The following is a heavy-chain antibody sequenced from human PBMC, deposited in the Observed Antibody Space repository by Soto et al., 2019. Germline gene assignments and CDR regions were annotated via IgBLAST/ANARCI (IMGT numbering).Heavy chain of an antibody. D-gene: IGHD3-10*01. Sequence: PGGSLRLSCAASGFTFSSYAMSWVRQAPGKGLEWVSGISGSGGKTYYADSVKGRFAIARDNSKDTLFLQMNSLRAEDTAVYYCAGRYYYGSGTYYHGEQYYYHLDAWGKWRTVSV. CDR2: ISGSGGKT. CDR1: GFTFSSYA. V-gene: IGHV3-23*01. CDR3: AGRYYYGSGTYYHGEQYYYHLDA. J-gene: IGHJ6*03.